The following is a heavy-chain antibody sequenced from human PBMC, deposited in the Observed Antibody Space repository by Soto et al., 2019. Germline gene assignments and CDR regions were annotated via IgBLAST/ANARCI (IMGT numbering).Heavy chain of an antibody. D-gene: IGHD1-26*01. J-gene: IGHJ4*02. V-gene: IGHV4-34*01. CDR3: ARGLFSETHYAGGWYFFDY. CDR2: INDGGSA. Sequence: QVQLQQWGAGLLKPSETLSLTCAVYGGSFSGYSWTWIRQSPGKGLEWIGQINDGGSANYNPSLKTRVTQSVDTSNNEFFLELSSVTAADTAVYYCARGLFSETHYAGGWYFFDYWGQGTLVTVSS. CDR1: GGSFSGYS.